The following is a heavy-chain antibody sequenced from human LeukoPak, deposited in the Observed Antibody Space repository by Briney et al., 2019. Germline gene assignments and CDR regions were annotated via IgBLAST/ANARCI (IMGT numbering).Heavy chain of an antibody. CDR1: GFTFSSYA. CDR2: ISGSGGST. Sequence: TGGSLRLSCAASGFTFSSYAMSWVRQAPGKGLEWVSAISGSGGSTYYADSVKGRFTISRDNSKNTLYLQMNSLRAEDTALYYCARANSRSTMVRGVIIRGWFDPWGQGTLVTVSS. D-gene: IGHD3-10*01. CDR3: ARANSRSTMVRGVIIRGWFDP. V-gene: IGHV3-23*01. J-gene: IGHJ5*02.